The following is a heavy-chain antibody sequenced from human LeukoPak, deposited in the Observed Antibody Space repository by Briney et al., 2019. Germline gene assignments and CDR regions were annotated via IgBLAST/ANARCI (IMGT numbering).Heavy chain of an antibody. V-gene: IGHV3-30-3*01. Sequence: GGSLRLSCAASGFTFSSYAMHWVRQAPGKGLEWVAVISFAGCNKYYADSVKGRFTISRDNSKNTLYLQMNSLRAEDTAVYYCARGDIAGVMTPVTYYYYYMDVWGKGTTVTVSS. CDR2: ISFAGCNK. CDR3: ARGDIAGVMTPVTYYYYYMDV. D-gene: IGHD3-16*01. CDR1: GFTFSSYA. J-gene: IGHJ6*03.